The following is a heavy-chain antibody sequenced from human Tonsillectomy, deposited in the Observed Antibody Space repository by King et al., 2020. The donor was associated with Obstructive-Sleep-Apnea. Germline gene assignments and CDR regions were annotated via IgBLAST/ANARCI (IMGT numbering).Heavy chain of an antibody. CDR2: IYNSGNT. CDR3: ARVGGYYDILTGYYGDYYYGMDV. D-gene: IGHD3-9*01. V-gene: IGHV4-30-4*01. Sequence: QLQESGPGLVKSLQTLSLTCIVSSDSISSGDYFWSWIRKPPGKGLEWIGDIYNSGNTRYNPSLNSRVVISVDTSKNQFSLKLSPVTAADTAVYYCARVGGYYDILTGYYGDYYYGMDVWGPGTTVTVSS. J-gene: IGHJ6*02. CDR1: SDSISSGDYF.